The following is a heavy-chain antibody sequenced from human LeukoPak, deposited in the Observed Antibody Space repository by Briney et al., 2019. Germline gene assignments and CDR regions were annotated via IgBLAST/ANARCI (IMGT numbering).Heavy chain of an antibody. Sequence: PRASVKVSCKTSGYTFTTYAMNWVRQAPGQGLEWMGWINTNTGNPTSAQGFTGRFVFSLDTSVSTAYLQISSLKAEDTAVYYCARVVGCGGDCYSGISDYWGQGTLVTVSS. CDR2: INTNTGNP. CDR3: ARVVGCGGDCYSGISDY. D-gene: IGHD2-21*02. CDR1: GYTFTTYA. V-gene: IGHV7-4-1*02. J-gene: IGHJ4*02.